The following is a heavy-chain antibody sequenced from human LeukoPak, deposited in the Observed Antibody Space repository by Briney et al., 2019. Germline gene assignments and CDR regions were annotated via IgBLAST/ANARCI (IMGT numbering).Heavy chain of an antibody. CDR1: GSSISSAYY. CDR3: ARTWRAVAGTGQFDY. CDR2: IYHSGNT. D-gene: IGHD6-19*01. J-gene: IGHJ4*02. Sequence: SETLSLTCTVSGSSISSAYYWGWIRQPPGKGLEWIASIYHSGNTYYNPPLKSRVTISVDTSKNQFSLKLSSVTAADTAVYYCARTWRAVAGTGQFDYWGQGTLVTVSS. V-gene: IGHV4-38-2*02.